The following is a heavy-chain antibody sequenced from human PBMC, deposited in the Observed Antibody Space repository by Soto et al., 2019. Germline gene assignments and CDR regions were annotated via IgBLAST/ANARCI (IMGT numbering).Heavy chain of an antibody. D-gene: IGHD5-12*01. J-gene: IGHJ3*02. V-gene: IGHV1-69*10. Sequence: ASVKVSCKASGGTFSSYAISWVRQAPGQGLEWMGGIIPILGIANYAQKFQGRVTITADKSTSTAYMELNSLRSEDTAVYYCACLGATPYDAFDIWGQGTMVTVSS. CDR1: GGTFSSYA. CDR3: ACLGATPYDAFDI. CDR2: IIPILGIA.